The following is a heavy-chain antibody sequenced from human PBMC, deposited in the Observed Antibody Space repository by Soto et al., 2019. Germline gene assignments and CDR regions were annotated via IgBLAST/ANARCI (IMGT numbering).Heavy chain of an antibody. CDR2: IWYDGSNK. CDR3: ARTTYYYDSSGYFFDY. J-gene: IGHJ4*02. D-gene: IGHD3-22*01. V-gene: IGHV3-33*01. CDR1: GFTFSSYG. Sequence: GGSLRLSCAASGFTFSSYGMHWVRQAPGKGLEWVAVIWYDGSNKYYADSVKGRFTISRDNSKNTLYLQMNSLRAEDTAVYYCARTTYYYDSSGYFFDYWGQGTLVTVSS.